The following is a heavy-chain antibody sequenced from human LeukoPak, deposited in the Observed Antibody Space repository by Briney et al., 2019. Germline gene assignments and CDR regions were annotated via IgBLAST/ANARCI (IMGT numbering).Heavy chain of an antibody. Sequence: PGGSLRLSCAASGFTFSSYSMNWVRQAPGKGLEWVSSISSSSSYIYYADSVKGRFTISRDNAKNSLYLQMNSLRAEDTAVYYCARDLGGLASTHLGRYFDYWGQGTLVTVSS. CDR3: ARDLGGLASTHLGRYFDY. CDR1: GFTFSSYS. V-gene: IGHV3-21*01. J-gene: IGHJ4*02. CDR2: ISSSSSYI. D-gene: IGHD1-26*01.